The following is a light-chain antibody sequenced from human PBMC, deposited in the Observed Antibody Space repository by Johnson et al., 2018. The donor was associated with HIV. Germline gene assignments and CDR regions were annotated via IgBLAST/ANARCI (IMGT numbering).Light chain of an antibody. J-gene: IGLJ1*01. CDR2: ENN. CDR3: GTWDSSLSCYV. V-gene: IGLV1-51*02. CDR1: SSNIGNNY. Sequence: QSVLTQPPSVSAAPGQKVTISCSGSSSNIGNNYVSWYQQLPGTAPKLLIYENNKRPSGIPDRFSGSKSGTSATLGITGLQTGDEAGYYCGTWDSSLSCYVFGTGTKVTVL.